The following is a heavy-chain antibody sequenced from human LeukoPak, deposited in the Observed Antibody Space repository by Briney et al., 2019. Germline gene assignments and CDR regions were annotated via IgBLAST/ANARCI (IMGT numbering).Heavy chain of an antibody. Sequence: PGGSLRLSCAASGFTFSSYWMSWVRQAPGKGLEWVANIKQDGSEKYYAESVKGRFTISRDNAKNSLYLQINSLRADDTAVYYCARPELPGWSVLFDFWGQGTLVTVSS. CDR2: IKQDGSEK. D-gene: IGHD2-15*01. V-gene: IGHV3-7*01. CDR3: ARPELPGWSVLFDF. J-gene: IGHJ4*02. CDR1: GFTFSSYW.